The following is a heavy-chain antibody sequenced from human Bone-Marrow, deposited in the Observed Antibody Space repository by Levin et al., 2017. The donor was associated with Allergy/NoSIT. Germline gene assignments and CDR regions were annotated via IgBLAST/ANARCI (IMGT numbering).Heavy chain of an antibody. J-gene: IGHJ4*02. CDR3: ATDKGGSPFDY. V-gene: IGHV3-33*01. Sequence: PGGSLRLSCAASGFNFRSYGMHWVRQTPDKGLEWVAVIWADGSQRYHADSVKDRFTISRDNSENTLFLQMNSLRAEDTAVYYCATDKGGSPFDYWGRGTLVTVSS. CDR2: IWADGSQR. CDR1: GFNFRSYG. D-gene: IGHD6-19*01.